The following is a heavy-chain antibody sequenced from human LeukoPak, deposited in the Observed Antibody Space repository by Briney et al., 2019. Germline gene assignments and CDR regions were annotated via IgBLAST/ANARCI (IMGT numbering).Heavy chain of an antibody. CDR2: INHSGST. J-gene: IGHJ4*02. V-gene: IGHV4-34*01. CDR1: GGSFSGYY. Sequence: PSETLSLTCAVYGGSFSGYYWSWIRQPPGKGLEWIGEINHSGSTNYNPSLKSRVTISVDTSKNQFSLKLSSVTAADTAVYYCARWHFRRYYYDSSGYYYDYWGQGTLVTVSS. CDR3: ARWHFRRYYYDSSGYYYDY. D-gene: IGHD3-22*01.